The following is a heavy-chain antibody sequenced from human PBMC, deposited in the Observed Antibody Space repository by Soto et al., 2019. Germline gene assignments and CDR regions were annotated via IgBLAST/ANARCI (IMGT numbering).Heavy chain of an antibody. CDR3: ASGGAVTNIFSYGLDV. J-gene: IGHJ6*02. D-gene: IGHD4-17*01. CDR2: MNPNSGDT. V-gene: IGHV1-8*01. Sequence: QVQLVQSGAEVKTPGASVKVSCEASGYTFTTYDINWVRQATGQGLEWMGWMNPNSGDTAYAQKFQGRVTLTRDNVISTAYMELTSLTSEDTAVYYCASGGAVTNIFSYGLDVWGQGTTVTVSS. CDR1: GYTFTTYD.